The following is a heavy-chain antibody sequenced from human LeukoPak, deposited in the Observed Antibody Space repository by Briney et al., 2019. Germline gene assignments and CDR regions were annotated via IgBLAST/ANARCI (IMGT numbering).Heavy chain of an antibody. V-gene: IGHV1-2*02. CDR3: ARDQALNILVGVIVGAFDI. CDR2: INPNSGGT. CDR1: GYTFTGYY. D-gene: IGHD3-16*02. J-gene: IGHJ3*02. Sequence: ASVKVSCKASGYTFTGYYMHWVRQAPGQGLEWMGWINPNSGGTNYAQKFQGRVTVTRDTSINTAYMELTRLKSDDTAVYYCARDQALNILVGVIVGAFDIWGQGTVVTVSS.